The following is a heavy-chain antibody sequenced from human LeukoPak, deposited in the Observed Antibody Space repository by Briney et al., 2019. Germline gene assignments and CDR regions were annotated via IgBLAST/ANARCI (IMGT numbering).Heavy chain of an antibody. V-gene: IGHV1-69*06. CDR2: IIPSFGAP. Sequence: SSVKVSCKASGGTSSNYPFNWVRQAPGQGFEWMGSIIPSFGAPAYAQKFEDRITLTADKSTGTVYMELSSLRSDDTAFYYCARGSKYYDASGSYSADYWGQGSLVSVSS. CDR3: ARGSKYYDASGSYSADY. D-gene: IGHD3-10*01. J-gene: IGHJ4*02. CDR1: GGTSSNYP.